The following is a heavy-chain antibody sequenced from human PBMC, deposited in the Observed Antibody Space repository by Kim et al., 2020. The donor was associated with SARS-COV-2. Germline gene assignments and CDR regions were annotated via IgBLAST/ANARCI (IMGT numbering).Heavy chain of an antibody. V-gene: IGHV3-30*07. CDR3: ARDEIAAAAANWFDP. D-gene: IGHD6-13*01. Sequence: DAVKGRFTISRDNSKNPLYLQMNSLRAEDTAVYYCARDEIAAAAANWFDPWGQGTLVTVSS. J-gene: IGHJ5*02.